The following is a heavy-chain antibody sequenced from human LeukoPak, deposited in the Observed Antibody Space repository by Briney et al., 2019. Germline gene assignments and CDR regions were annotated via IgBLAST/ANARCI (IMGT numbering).Heavy chain of an antibody. D-gene: IGHD3-9*01. CDR1: WFTVSSNY. J-gene: IGHJ4*02. CDR3: AKDLGYFDWLFYLDY. Sequence: GGSLRLSCAASWFTVSSNYMSWVRQAPGKGLEWVSVIYSGGSTYYADSVKGRFTISRDNSKNTLYLQMNSLRAEDTAVYYCAKDLGYFDWLFYLDYWGQGTLVTVSS. V-gene: IGHV3-53*01. CDR2: IYSGGST.